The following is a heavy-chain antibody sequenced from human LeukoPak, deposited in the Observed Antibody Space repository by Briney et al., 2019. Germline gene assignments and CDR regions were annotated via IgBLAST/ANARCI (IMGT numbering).Heavy chain of an antibody. CDR3: AKEEVLRYFDWLLTSAYYYYMDV. CDR2: ISYDGSNK. CDR1: GFTFSSYG. Sequence: GGSLRLSCAASGFTFSSYGMHWVRQAPGKGLEWVAVISYDGSNKYYADSVKGRFTISRDNSKNTLYLQMNSLRAEDTAVYYCAKEEVLRYFDWLLTSAYYYYMDVWGKGTTVTVSS. J-gene: IGHJ6*03. D-gene: IGHD3-9*01. V-gene: IGHV3-30*18.